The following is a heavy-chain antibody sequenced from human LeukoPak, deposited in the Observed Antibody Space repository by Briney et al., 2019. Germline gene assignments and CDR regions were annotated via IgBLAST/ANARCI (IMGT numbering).Heavy chain of an antibody. CDR3: ARGIESSGDYGY. Sequence: SETLSLTCTVSGGSISGSYWSWIRQPPGTGLEWIAYMYNSGSTNYNPSLKSRVTISIDTSKNQFSLKLSSLTAADTAIYYCARGIESSGDYGYWGQGILVTVSS. V-gene: IGHV4-59*01. D-gene: IGHD4-17*01. J-gene: IGHJ4*02. CDR2: MYNSGST. CDR1: GGSISGSY.